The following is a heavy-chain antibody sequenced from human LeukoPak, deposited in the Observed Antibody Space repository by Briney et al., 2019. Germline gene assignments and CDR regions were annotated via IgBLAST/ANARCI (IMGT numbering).Heavy chain of an antibody. CDR2: ISYDGSNK. J-gene: IGHJ4*02. V-gene: IGHV3-30-3*01. CDR3: ARVAYSSSWNPQDY. CDR1: GFTFSSYA. D-gene: IGHD6-13*01. Sequence: PGRSLRLSCAASGFTFSSYAMHWVRQAPGKGLEWVAVISYDGSNKYYADSVKGRFTISRDNSKNTLYLQMNSLRAEDTAVYYCARVAYSSSWNPQDYWGQGTLVTVSS.